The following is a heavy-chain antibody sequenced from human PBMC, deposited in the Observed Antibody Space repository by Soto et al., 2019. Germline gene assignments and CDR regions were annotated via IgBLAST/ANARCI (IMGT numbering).Heavy chain of an antibody. CDR3: ARTKCSGGSCYSWSLDY. D-gene: IGHD2-15*01. Sequence: KPSETLSLTCTVSGGSITTGGYYWSWIRQLPGKGLEWIGHRYYSESTYYNPSLKSRVSISLDTSKNQFSLKLSFVTAADMAMYYCARTKCSGGSCYSWSLDYWGKGTPVTVSS. CDR1: GGSITTGGYY. J-gene: IGHJ4*02. CDR2: RYYSEST. V-gene: IGHV4-31*03.